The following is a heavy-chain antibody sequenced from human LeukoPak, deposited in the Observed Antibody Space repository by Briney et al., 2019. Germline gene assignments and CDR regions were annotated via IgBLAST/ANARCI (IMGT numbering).Heavy chain of an antibody. CDR1: GYSYY. D-gene: IGHD3-3*02. J-gene: IGHJ4*02. CDR2: SDPSGSST. Sequence: ASATVSCKASGYSYYTHWVRQAPGQGLEWMGISDPSGSSTRYAQKFQGRVTMTRDTPTSTDYMELSSLKSEDTAIYYCARDSNPLDYWGQGTLVAVSS. V-gene: IGHV1-46*01. CDR3: ARDSNPLDY.